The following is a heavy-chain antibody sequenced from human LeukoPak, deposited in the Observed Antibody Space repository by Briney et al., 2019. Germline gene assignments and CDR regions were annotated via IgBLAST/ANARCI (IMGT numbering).Heavy chain of an antibody. V-gene: IGHV3-21*01. D-gene: IGHD2-15*01. J-gene: IGHJ3*02. CDR3: ASLGYCSGGSCYGRADAFDI. CDR1: GFTFSSYS. Sequence: PGGSLRLSCAASGFTFSSYSMNWVRQAPGKGLEWVSSISSSSSYIYYADSVKGRFTISRDNAKNSLYLQMNSLRAEDTVVYYCASLGYCSGGSCYGRADAFDIWGQGTMVTVSS. CDR2: ISSSSSYI.